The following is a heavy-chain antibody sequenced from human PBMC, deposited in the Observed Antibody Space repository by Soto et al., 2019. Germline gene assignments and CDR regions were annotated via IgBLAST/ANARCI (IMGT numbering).Heavy chain of an antibody. D-gene: IGHD1-26*01. J-gene: IGHJ4*02. V-gene: IGHV3-74*01. CDR2: IYFDGITT. Sequence: EVHRVESGGGVVQPGVSLRLSCTASGFTFNTHWTHWVRQAPGKGLVWVSRIYFDGITTNYADSVKGRLTVSRDNAKNTVYLRVNTLRHEHTAVYNCARGGAMGVDYWGQGTLVTVAS. CDR1: GFTFNTHW. CDR3: ARGGAMGVDY.